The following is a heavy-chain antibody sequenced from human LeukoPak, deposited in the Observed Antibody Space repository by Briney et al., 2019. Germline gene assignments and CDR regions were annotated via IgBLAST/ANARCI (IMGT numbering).Heavy chain of an antibody. J-gene: IGHJ6*02. V-gene: IGHV3-33*01. CDR1: GFSFKDTG. D-gene: IGHD6-13*01. CDR3: ASTQQQYYYYGMDV. CDR2: IWYDGSTK. Sequence: GGSLRLSCAASGFSFKDTGMHWVRQAPGKGPEWLTIIWYDGSTKYYADSVKGRFTVSRDNSKNTLYLQMNSLRAEDTAVYYCASTQQQYYYYGMDVWGQGTTVTVTS.